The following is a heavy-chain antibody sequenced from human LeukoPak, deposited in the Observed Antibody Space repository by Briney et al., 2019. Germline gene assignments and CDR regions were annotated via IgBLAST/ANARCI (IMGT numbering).Heavy chain of an antibody. CDR2: ISSSSSYI. Sequence: TGGSLRLSCAASGFTFSSYSMNWVRQAPGKGLEWVSSISSSSSYIYYADSVKGRFTISRDNAKNSLYLQMNSLRAEDTAVYYCASDLYYYDSSGSFDYWGQGTLVTVSS. V-gene: IGHV3-21*01. D-gene: IGHD3-22*01. CDR1: GFTFSSYS. CDR3: ASDLYYYDSSGSFDY. J-gene: IGHJ4*02.